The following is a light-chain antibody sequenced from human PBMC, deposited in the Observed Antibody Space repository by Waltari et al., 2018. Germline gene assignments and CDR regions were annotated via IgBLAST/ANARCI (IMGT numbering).Light chain of an antibody. J-gene: IGLJ2*01. Sequence: QCALPQPRSVSGSPGQSVTISCTGRSGVDGGYYFVSWYQQYPGKAPKLLIYSVTRRPSGVPDRFSGSRSGNTASLTISGLQPEDEADYYCSSYAGSDTYILFGGGTKLTVL. CDR3: SSYAGSDTYIL. V-gene: IGLV2-11*01. CDR1: SGVDGGYYF. CDR2: SVT.